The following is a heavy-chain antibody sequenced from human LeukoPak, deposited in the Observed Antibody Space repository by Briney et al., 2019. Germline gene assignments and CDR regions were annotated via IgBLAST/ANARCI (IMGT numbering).Heavy chain of an antibody. Sequence: PGGSLRLSCAASGFTFSVYWMRCVRQAPGKGLEWVANIKQDGSEKYYVDSVKGRFTISRDNAKTSLYLQMNSLRAEDTLATYCSRDGCRVFSGWYYYYYYIDVWGKGTTVTVSS. CDR2: IKQDGSEK. V-gene: IGHV3-7*01. D-gene: IGHD6-19*01. J-gene: IGHJ6*03. CDR1: GFTFSVYW. CDR3: SRDGCRVFSGWYYYYYYIDV.